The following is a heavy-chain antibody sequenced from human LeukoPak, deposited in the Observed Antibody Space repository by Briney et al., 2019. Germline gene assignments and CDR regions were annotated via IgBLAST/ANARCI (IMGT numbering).Heavy chain of an antibody. CDR1: GGTFSSYA. Sequence: SVKVSCKASGGTFSSYAISWVRQAPGQGLEWMGGIIPIFGTANYAQKFQGRVTVTADESTSTAYMELSSLRSEDTAVYYCASALSSSSSYYYYYGMDVWGQGTTVTVSS. J-gene: IGHJ6*02. V-gene: IGHV1-69*13. D-gene: IGHD6-6*01. CDR3: ASALSSSSSYYYYYGMDV. CDR2: IIPIFGTA.